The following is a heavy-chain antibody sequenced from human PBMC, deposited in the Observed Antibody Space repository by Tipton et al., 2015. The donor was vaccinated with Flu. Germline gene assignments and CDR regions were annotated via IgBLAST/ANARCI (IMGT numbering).Heavy chain of an antibody. J-gene: IGHJ5*02. CDR3: ARDRVGDYSGFDP. D-gene: IGHD4-17*01. CDR2: IYYSGST. V-gene: IGHV4-39*07. CDR1: GGSISSSAYY. Sequence: TLSLTCTVSGGSISSSAYYWGWIRQTPGKGLDWIGNIYYSGSTFYNPSLKSRVTISVDTSKNQFSLKLSSVTAADTAVYYCARDRVGDYSGFDPWGQGTLVTVSS.